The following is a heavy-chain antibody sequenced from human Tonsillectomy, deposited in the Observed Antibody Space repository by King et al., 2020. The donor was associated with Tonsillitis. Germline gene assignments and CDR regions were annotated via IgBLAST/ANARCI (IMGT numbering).Heavy chain of an antibody. V-gene: IGHV3-74*01. Sequence: VQLVESGGGLVQPGGSLRLSCAASGFTFSSYWMHWVRQAPGKGLVWVSRIKSDGSSTSYADSVKGRVTISRDNAKNTLYLKMNSLRAEDTTVYFCTRVRTVGFDDFDIWGQGTMVTVSS. CDR2: IKSDGSST. J-gene: IGHJ3*02. CDR1: GFTFSSYW. CDR3: TRVRTVGFDDFDI. D-gene: IGHD1/OR15-1a*01.